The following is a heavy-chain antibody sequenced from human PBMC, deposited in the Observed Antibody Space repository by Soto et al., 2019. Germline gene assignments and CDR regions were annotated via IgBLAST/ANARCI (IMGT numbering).Heavy chain of an antibody. CDR2: IYHSGST. D-gene: IGHD2-15*01. Sequence: SETLSLTCAVSGYSISSGYYWGWIRQPPGKGLEWIGSIYHSGSTYYSPSVKSRLKISLDTSKKEVSLEMTSVTAADTAVYYCGRVVIKMAIQSIDSWGPGTLVTVSS. CDR3: GRVVIKMAIQSIDS. CDR1: GYSISSGYY. J-gene: IGHJ4*02. V-gene: IGHV4-38-2*01.